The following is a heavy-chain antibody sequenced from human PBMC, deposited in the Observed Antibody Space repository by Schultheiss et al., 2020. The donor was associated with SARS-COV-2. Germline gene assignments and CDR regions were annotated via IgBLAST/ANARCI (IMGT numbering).Heavy chain of an antibody. V-gene: IGHV3-30*01. J-gene: IGHJ4*02. CDR1: GFTVSSNY. CDR2: ISYDGSNK. Sequence: GGSLRLSCAASGFTVSSNYMSWVRQAPGKGLEWVAVISYDGSNKYYADSVKGRFTISRDNSKNTLYLQMNSLRAEDTAVYYCARDGIWFMLDYWGQGTLVTVSS. CDR3: ARDGIWFMLDY. D-gene: IGHD2-8*01.